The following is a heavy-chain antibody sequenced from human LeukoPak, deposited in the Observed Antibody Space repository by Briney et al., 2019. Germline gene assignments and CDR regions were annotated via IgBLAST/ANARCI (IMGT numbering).Heavy chain of an antibody. CDR2: TYYSGST. V-gene: IGHV4-59*01. J-gene: IGHJ4*02. D-gene: IGHD6-13*01. CDR1: GGSLSSYD. Sequence: SETLSLTCIVSGGSLSSYDWSWIRQSPGKGLEWIGYTYYSGSTNYNPSLTSPVTISLDKSKKQFSLILSSVTAADTAVYYCARGSRTFDYWGQGTLVIVSS. CDR3: ARGSRTFDY.